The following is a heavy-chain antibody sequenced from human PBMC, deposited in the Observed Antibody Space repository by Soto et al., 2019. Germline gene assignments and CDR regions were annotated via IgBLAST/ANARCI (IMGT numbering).Heavy chain of an antibody. CDR1: GGSISSGDYY. J-gene: IGHJ3*02. CDR3: ARGNVLRFLEWLLPDAFDI. V-gene: IGHV4-30-4*01. CDR2: IYSSGST. D-gene: IGHD3-3*01. Sequence: QVQLQESGPGLVKPSQTLSLTCTVSGGSISSGDYYWSWIRQPPGKGLEWIGYIYSSGSTYYNPSLKSRVTISVDTYKNQFSLKLSSVTAADTAVYYCARGNVLRFLEWLLPDAFDIWGQGTMVTVSS.